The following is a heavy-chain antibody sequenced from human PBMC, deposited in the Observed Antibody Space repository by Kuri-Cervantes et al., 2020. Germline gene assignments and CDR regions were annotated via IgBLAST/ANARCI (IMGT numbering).Heavy chain of an antibody. CDR1: GGSFSDYY. CDR3: ARDRQYYYGSDY. J-gene: IGHJ4*02. V-gene: IGHV4-34*01. D-gene: IGHD3-10*01. CDR2: NHHRGYI. Sequence: SETLSLTCAFYGGSFSDYYWIWIRQAPGKGLEWIGENHHRGYINHNPSLKSRVTISIDTSKNQFYLKLSSVTAADTAVYYCARDRQYYYGSDYWGQGTLVTVSS.